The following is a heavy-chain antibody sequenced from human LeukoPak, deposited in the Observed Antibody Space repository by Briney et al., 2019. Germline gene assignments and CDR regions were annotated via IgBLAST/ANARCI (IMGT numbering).Heavy chain of an antibody. CDR3: AKDYVSGDGYWDFDY. J-gene: IGHJ4*02. V-gene: IGHV3-48*04. Sequence: PGGSLRLSCAASGFTFSSNSMTWVRQAPGKGLEWLSYITSSSSTIYYADSVKGRFTISRDNAKNSLYLEMNSLRVEDTAVYYCAKDYVSGDGYWDFDYWGQGTLVTVSS. CDR1: GFTFSSNS. CDR2: ITSSSSTI. D-gene: IGHD5-24*01.